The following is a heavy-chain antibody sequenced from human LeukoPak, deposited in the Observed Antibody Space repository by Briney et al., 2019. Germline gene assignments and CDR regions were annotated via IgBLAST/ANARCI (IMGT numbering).Heavy chain of an antibody. CDR1: GYTFTSYG. CDR2: ISAYNGNT. J-gene: IGHJ6*02. Sequence: ASVKVSCKASGYTFTSYGIRWVRQAPGQGLEWMGWISAYNGNTNYAQKLQGRVTMTTDTSTSTAYMELRSLRSDDTAVYYCARDSIAARPYYYYGMDVWGQGTTVTVSS. D-gene: IGHD6-6*01. CDR3: ARDSIAARPYYYYGMDV. V-gene: IGHV1-18*01.